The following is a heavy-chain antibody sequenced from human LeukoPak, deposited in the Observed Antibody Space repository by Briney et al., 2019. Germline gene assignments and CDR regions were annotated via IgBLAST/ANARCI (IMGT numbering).Heavy chain of an antibody. CDR2: ISYDGSNK. Sequence: GRSLRLSCAASGFTFSSYGMHWVRQAPAKGLEWVAVISYDGSNKYYADSVKGRFTISRDNSKNTLYLQMNSLRAEDTAVYYCAKERLPTIWGQGTMVTVSS. J-gene: IGHJ3*02. V-gene: IGHV3-30*18. CDR1: GFTFSSYG. D-gene: IGHD3-16*01. CDR3: AKERLPTI.